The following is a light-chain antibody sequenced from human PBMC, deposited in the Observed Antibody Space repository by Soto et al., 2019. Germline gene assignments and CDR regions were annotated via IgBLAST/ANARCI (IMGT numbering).Light chain of an antibody. CDR2: GAS. J-gene: IGKJ1*01. CDR1: QSVSSNY. CDR3: QHYVTSLTT. Sequence: ELVLTQSPGTLSLSPGERATLSCRASQSVSSNYLAWYQQKPGQAPRLLIFGASIRVTGIPDRFIGSGSGTDFTLTISRLEPEDFAVYYCQHYVTSLTTFGQGTKVDIK. V-gene: IGKV3-20*01.